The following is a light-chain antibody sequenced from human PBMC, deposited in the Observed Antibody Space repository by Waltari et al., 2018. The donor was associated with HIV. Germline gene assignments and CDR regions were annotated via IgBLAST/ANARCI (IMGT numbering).Light chain of an antibody. CDR1: RDDVGYYTY. Sequence: QSALTQPASVSGSPGQSIVISCTGTRDDVGYYTYVSWYQQHPGKVPKLVIYDVTSRPSGVSNRFSGSKSGNTASLTISGLRADDEADYYCSSYVGSSTSWLFGGGTKLTV. J-gene: IGLJ3*02. V-gene: IGLV2-14*03. CDR2: DVT. CDR3: SSYVGSSTSWL.